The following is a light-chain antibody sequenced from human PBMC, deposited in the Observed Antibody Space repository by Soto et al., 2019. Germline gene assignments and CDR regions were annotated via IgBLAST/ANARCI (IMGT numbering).Light chain of an antibody. CDR3: CPYAGSYTSWV. Sequence: QSALTQPRSVSGSPGQSVTISYTGTSSDVGGYNYVSWYQQHPGKAPKLMIYDVSKRPSGVPDRFSGSKSGNTAYLTISGLQAEDEADYYCCPYAGSYTSWVFGGGTQLTVL. J-gene: IGLJ3*02. CDR1: SSDVGGYNY. CDR2: DVS. V-gene: IGLV2-11*01.